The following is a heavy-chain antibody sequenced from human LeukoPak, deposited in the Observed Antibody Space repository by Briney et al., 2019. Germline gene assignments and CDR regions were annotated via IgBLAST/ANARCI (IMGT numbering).Heavy chain of an antibody. J-gene: IGHJ4*02. CDR3: ASHLIAVAGFVIDY. Sequence: SETLSLTCTVSGGSISSSSYYWGWIRQPPGKGLEWIGSTYYSGNTYYNSSLKSRVTISVDTSKNQFSLKLSSVTAADTAVYYCASHLIAVAGFVIDYWGQGTLVTVSS. D-gene: IGHD6-13*01. CDR2: TYYSGNT. CDR1: GGSISSSSYY. V-gene: IGHV4-39*01.